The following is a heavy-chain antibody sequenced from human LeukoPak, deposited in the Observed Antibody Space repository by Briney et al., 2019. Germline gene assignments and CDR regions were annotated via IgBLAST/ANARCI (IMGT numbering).Heavy chain of an antibody. CDR1: GGTFSSYT. Sequence: ASVKVSCKASGGTFSSYTISWVRQAPGQGLEWMGRIIPILGIANYAQKFQGRVTITADKSTSTAYMELSSLRSEDTAVYYCATHTTYCDFWSGPTEFDYWGQGTLVTVSS. D-gene: IGHD3-3*01. V-gene: IGHV1-69*02. CDR2: IIPILGIA. CDR3: ATHTTYCDFWSGPTEFDY. J-gene: IGHJ4*02.